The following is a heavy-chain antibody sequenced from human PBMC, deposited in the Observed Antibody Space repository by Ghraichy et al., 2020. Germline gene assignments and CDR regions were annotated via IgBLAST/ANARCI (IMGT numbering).Heavy chain of an antibody. D-gene: IGHD2-15*01. CDR2: IIPIFGTA. V-gene: IGHV1-69*13. CDR3: ASSTQPGDIVVSSLRLNVYYYYYMDV. J-gene: IGHJ6*03. CDR1: GGTFSSYA. Sequence: SVKVSCKASGGTFSSYAISWVRQAPGQGLEWMGGIIPIFGTANYAQKFQGRVTITADESTSTAYMELSSLRSEDTAVYYCASSTQPGDIVVSSLRLNVYYYYYMDVWGKGTTVTVSS.